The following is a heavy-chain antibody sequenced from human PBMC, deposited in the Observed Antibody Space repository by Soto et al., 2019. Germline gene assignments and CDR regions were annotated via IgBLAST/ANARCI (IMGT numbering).Heavy chain of an antibody. V-gene: IGHV1-69*13. J-gene: IGHJ4*02. CDR1: GGTFSSYA. CDR2: IIPIFGTA. CDR3: ARERRGIAVAGSSFDY. D-gene: IGHD6-19*01. Sequence: SVKVSCKASGGTFSSYAISWVRQAPGQGLEWMGGIIPIFGTANYAQKFQGRVTITADESTSTAYMELSRLRSEDTAVYYCARERRGIAVAGSSFDYWGQGTLVTVSS.